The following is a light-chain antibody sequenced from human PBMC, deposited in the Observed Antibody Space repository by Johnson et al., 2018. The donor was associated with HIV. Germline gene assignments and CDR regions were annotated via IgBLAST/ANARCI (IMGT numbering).Light chain of an antibody. V-gene: IGLV1-51*01. CDR1: SSNIGNNY. CDR2: DNN. Sequence: QSVLTQPPSVSAAPGQKVTISCSGSSSNIGNNYVSWYQQLPGRAPKLLIYDNNKRPSGIPDRFSGSKSGTSATLGIAGLQTGDEADYFCGTWDNSLNVYVFGTATKVTVL. J-gene: IGLJ1*01. CDR3: GTWDNSLNVYV.